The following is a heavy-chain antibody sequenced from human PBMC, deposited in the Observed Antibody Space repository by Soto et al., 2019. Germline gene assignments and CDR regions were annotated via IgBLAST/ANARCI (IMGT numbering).Heavy chain of an antibody. CDR2: ISSSSSYT. D-gene: IGHD4-17*01. V-gene: IGHV3-11*05. CDR3: ARHRTTVTTAGGIFQH. J-gene: IGHJ1*01. Sequence: QVQLVESGGGLVKPGGSLRLSCAASGFTFSDCYMSWIRQAPGKGLEWVSYISSSSSYTNYADSVKGRFTISRDNAKNSLYLQMNSLRAEDTAVYYCARHRTTVTTAGGIFQHWGQGTLVTVSS. CDR1: GFTFSDCY.